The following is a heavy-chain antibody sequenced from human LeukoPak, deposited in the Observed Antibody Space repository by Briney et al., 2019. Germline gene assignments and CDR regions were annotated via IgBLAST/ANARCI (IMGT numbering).Heavy chain of an antibody. CDR3: ARPGRYCSSTSCYLSYFQH. CDR2: FFYSGST. D-gene: IGHD2-2*01. Sequence: SETLSLTCTVSGGSISPYYWSWIRQPPGKGLEWIGYFFYSGSTNYNPSLKSRVIISIDTSKNQISLSLSSVTAADTAVYYCARPGRYCSSTSCYLSYFQHWGQGTLVTVSS. V-gene: IGHV4-59*12. J-gene: IGHJ1*01. CDR1: GGSISPYY.